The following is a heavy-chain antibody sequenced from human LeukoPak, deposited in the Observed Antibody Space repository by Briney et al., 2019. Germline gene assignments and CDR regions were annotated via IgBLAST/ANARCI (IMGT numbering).Heavy chain of an antibody. J-gene: IGHJ3*02. CDR3: AKHKGVLRYFDWLTDAFDI. CDR2: ISGSGGST. Sequence: PGGSLRLSCAASGFTFSNAWMSWVRQAPGKGLEWVSAISGSGGSTYYADSVKGRFTISRDNSKNTLYLQMNSLRAEDTAVYYCAKHKGVLRYFDWLTDAFDIWGQGTMVTVSS. D-gene: IGHD3-9*01. V-gene: IGHV3-23*01. CDR1: GFTFSNAW.